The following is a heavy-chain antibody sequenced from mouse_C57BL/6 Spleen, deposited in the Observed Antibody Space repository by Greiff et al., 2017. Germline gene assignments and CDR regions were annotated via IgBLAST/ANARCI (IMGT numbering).Heavy chain of an antibody. Sequence: QVQLQQPGAELVKPGASVKLSCKASGYTFTSYWMHWVKQRPGQGLEWIGMIHPNSGSTNYNEKFKSKATMTVDKSSSKAYMQRSSLPSEDSAVYYCARGGRYDYYGYYFDYWGQGTTLTVSS. V-gene: IGHV1-64*01. CDR1: GYTFTSYW. D-gene: IGHD1-1*01. CDR3: ARGGRYDYYGYYFDY. J-gene: IGHJ2*01. CDR2: IHPNSGST.